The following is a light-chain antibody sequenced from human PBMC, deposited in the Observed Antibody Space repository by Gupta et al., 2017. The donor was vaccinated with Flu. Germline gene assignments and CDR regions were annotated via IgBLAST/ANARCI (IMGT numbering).Light chain of an antibody. V-gene: IGKV3-20*01. Sequence: EIVLTQSPGPLPLSPGERATLSCRASQSVSSSYLAWYQQKPGQAPRLLIYGASSRATGIPDRFSGSGSGTDFTLTISRLEPEDFAVYYCQQYGSSPLTFGPGTKVDIK. CDR3: QQYGSSPLT. CDR1: QSVSSSY. J-gene: IGKJ3*01. CDR2: GAS.